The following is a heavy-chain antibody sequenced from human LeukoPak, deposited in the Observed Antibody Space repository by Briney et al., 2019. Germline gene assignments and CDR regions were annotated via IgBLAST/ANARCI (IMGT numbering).Heavy chain of an antibody. CDR2: ISSSGRSI. D-gene: IGHD3-3*01. CDR3: ARRDTISGVGYMDV. CDR1: GFTFSNYN. V-gene: IGHV3-48*01. J-gene: IGHJ6*04. Sequence: GGSLRLSCAAYGFTFSNYNMHWIRQPPGRGLEGVSHISSSGRSIYYADSVRGRFATSRDNDWHSLYLQKNSRRAEDTAVYYCARRDTISGVGYMDVWGKGTTVTVSP.